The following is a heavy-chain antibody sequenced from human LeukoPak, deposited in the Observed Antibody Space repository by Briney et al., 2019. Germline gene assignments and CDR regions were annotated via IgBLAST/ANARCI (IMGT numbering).Heavy chain of an antibody. CDR3: ARDIHLTGYYIGVDY. CDR2: ISYDGSNK. V-gene: IGHV3-30*03. Sequence: GGSLRLSCAASGFTFSSYGMHWVRQAPGKGLEWVAVISYDGSNKYYADSVKGRFTISRDNSKNTLYLQMNSLRAEDTAVYYCARDIHLTGYYIGVDYWGQGILVIVSS. J-gene: IGHJ4*02. D-gene: IGHD3-9*01. CDR1: GFTFSSYG.